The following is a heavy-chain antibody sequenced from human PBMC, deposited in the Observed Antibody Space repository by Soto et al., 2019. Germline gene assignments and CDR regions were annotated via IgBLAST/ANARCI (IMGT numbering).Heavy chain of an antibody. CDR1: GDSISSPKW. V-gene: IGHV4-4*02. D-gene: IGHD6-19*01. CDR3: AYSSGLYRHDV. Sequence: QVQLQESGPGLVKPSGTLSLTCAVSGDSISSPKWWTWLRQPPGKGLEWIGDLLHSGTTNCTPSLKRRVTLSVDKPPNQSSLKLTPVTAADTAMYYCAYSSGLYRHDVWGQATSVTVSS. J-gene: IGHJ3*01. CDR2: LLHSGTT.